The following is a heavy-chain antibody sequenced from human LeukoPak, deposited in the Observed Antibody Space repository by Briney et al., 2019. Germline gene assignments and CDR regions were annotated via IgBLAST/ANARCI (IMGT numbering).Heavy chain of an antibody. CDR1: GFTFSSYA. Sequence: PGGSLRLSCAASGFTFSSYAMSWVRQAPGKGLDWVSTISGNGGNTYYADSVKGRFTISRDNSKNTLYLQINTLRAEDTAVYYCAKVVISWGPTSQDYWGQGTLVTVSS. D-gene: IGHD6-13*01. V-gene: IGHV3-23*01. CDR2: ISGNGGNT. J-gene: IGHJ4*02. CDR3: AKVVISWGPTSQDY.